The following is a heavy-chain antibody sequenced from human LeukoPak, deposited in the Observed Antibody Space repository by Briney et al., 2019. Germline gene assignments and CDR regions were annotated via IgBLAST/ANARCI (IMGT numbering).Heavy chain of an antibody. CDR1: GDSFSSVIYY. J-gene: IGHJ3*02. CDR3: ARFTGYCSGTSCYPNAFDI. Sequence: SETLSLTCTVSGDSFSSVIYYWTWIRQPAGKGLEWIGRISTSGSTNYNPSLKSRVTMSLDTSKNQFSLKLSSVTAADTAVFYCARFTGYCSGTSCYPNAFDIWGQGTMVTVSS. D-gene: IGHD2-2*01. V-gene: IGHV4-61*02. CDR2: ISTSGST.